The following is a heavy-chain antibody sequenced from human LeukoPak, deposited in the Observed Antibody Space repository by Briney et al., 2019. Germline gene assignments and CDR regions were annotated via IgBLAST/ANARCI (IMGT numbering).Heavy chain of an antibody. V-gene: IGHV1-69*04. CDR2: IIPIFGIA. J-gene: IGHJ4*02. CDR3: ARDSDYGGNLGY. Sequence: ASVKVSCKASGGTFSSYAISWVRQASGQGLEWMGRIIPIFGIANYAQKFQGRVTITADKSASTAYMELSSLRSEDTAVYYCARDSDYGGNLGYWGQGTLVTVSS. CDR1: GGTFSSYA. D-gene: IGHD4-23*01.